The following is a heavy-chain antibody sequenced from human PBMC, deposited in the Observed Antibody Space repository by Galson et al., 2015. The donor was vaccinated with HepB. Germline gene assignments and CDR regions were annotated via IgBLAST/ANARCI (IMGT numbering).Heavy chain of an antibody. J-gene: IGHJ3*02. Sequence: SVKVSCKASGYTFTSYGISWVRQAPGQGLEWMGWISAYNGNTNYAQKLQGRVTMTTDTSTSTAYMELRSLRSDDTAVYYCARDLGYYDSSGYPIWGQGTMVTVSS. CDR1: GYTFTSYG. CDR2: ISAYNGNT. D-gene: IGHD3-22*01. V-gene: IGHV1-18*01. CDR3: ARDLGYYDSSGYPI.